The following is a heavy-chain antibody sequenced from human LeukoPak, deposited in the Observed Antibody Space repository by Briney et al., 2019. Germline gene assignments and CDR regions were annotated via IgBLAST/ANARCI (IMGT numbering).Heavy chain of an antibody. CDR1: GFTFSSYA. V-gene: IGHV3-23*01. Sequence: GGSLRLSCAASGFTFSSYAMSWVRQAPGKGLEWVSAISWSGGSTYYADSVKGRFTISRDNSKNTLYLQMNSLRAEDTAVYYCAKAGNYGSGSIYYYYMDVWGKGTTVTVSS. CDR3: AKAGNYGSGSIYYYYMDV. D-gene: IGHD3-10*01. CDR2: ISWSGGST. J-gene: IGHJ6*03.